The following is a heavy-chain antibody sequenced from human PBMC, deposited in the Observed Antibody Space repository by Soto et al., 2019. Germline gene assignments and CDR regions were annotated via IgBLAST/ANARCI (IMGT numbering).Heavy chain of an antibody. CDR1: GYTFTSYG. CDR2: ISAYNGNT. CDR3: ASQLVGFLGWLPDYYYGMDV. V-gene: IGHV1-18*01. J-gene: IGHJ6*02. Sequence: ASVKVSCKASGYTFTSYGISXVRQAPGQGLEWMGWISAYNGNTNYAQKLQGRVTMTTDTSTSTAYMELRSLRSDDTAVYYCASQLVGFLGWLPDYYYGMDVWGQGTTVTVSS. D-gene: IGHD3-3*02.